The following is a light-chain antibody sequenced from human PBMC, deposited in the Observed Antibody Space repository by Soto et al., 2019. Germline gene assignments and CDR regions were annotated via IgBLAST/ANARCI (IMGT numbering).Light chain of an antibody. CDR1: SSNIGAGYD. J-gene: IGLJ3*02. V-gene: IGLV1-40*01. CDR2: GNT. CDR3: QSYDSSLSGWV. Sequence: QSVLTQPPSVSGAPGQRVTISCTGSSSNIGAGYDVHWYQQLPGTVPKLLIYGNTNRPSGVPDRFSGSKSGTSASPAITGLQAEDEADYYCQSYDSSLSGWVFGGGTKLTVL.